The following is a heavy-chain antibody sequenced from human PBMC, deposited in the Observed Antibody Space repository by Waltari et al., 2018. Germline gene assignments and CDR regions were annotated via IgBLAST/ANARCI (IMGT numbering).Heavy chain of an antibody. D-gene: IGHD6-13*01. V-gene: IGHV3-21*05. Sequence: EVQLVESGGGLVKPGGSLRLSCAASGFTFSSYSMNWVRQAPGKGLEWVSYISSSSSTIYYADSVKGRFTISRDNAKNSLYLQMNSLRAEDTAVYYCARRGPVAAAGVGFDPWGQGTLVTVSS. CDR2: ISSSSSTI. CDR3: ARRGPVAAAGVGFDP. CDR1: GFTFSSYS. J-gene: IGHJ5*02.